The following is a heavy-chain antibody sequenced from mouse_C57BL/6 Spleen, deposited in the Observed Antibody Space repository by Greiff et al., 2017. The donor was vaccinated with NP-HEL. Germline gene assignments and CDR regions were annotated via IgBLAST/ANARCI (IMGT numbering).Heavy chain of an antibody. D-gene: IGHD4-1*01. V-gene: IGHV1-53*01. CDR3: ARSELTGPWFAY. Sequence: VQLQQSGTELVKPGASVKLSCKASGYTFTSYWMHWVKQRPGQGLEWIGNINPSNGGTNYNEKFKSKATLTVDKSSSTAYMQLSSLTSEDSAVYYCARSELTGPWFAYWGQGTLVTVSA. CDR2: INPSNGGT. CDR1: GYTFTSYW. J-gene: IGHJ3*01.